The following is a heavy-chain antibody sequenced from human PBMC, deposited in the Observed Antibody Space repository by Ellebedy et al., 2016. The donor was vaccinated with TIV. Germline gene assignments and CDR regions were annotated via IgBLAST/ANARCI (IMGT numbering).Heavy chain of an antibody. CDR2: FIPLFGTA. D-gene: IGHD3-22*01. V-gene: IGHV1-69*13. J-gene: IGHJ4*02. CDR1: GGTFSSYA. Sequence: ASVKVSXXASGGTFSSYAISWVRQTPGEGLELMGGFIPLFGTANYAQKFQGRVTITADDSTSTVYMELSSLRSEDTAVYYCARDRYYDSSLDWWGQGTLVTVSS. CDR3: ARDRYYDSSLDW.